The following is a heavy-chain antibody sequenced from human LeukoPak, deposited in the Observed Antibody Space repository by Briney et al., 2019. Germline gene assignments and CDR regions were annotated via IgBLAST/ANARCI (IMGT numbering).Heavy chain of an antibody. Sequence: SVKVSCKASGDTFSSYAFNWGRHAPGQRPGWMGRLIPIVDVANYAPTFQDRVTITADTSTSTAYMELTSLRSEDTAVYYCARGGIGLGYWGQGTLVTVSS. J-gene: IGHJ4*02. CDR1: GDTFSSYA. CDR2: LIPIVDVA. V-gene: IGHV1-69*04. D-gene: IGHD3-3*02. CDR3: ARGGIGLGY.